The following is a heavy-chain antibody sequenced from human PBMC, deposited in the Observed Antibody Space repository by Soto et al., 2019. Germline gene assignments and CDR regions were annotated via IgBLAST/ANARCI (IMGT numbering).Heavy chain of an antibody. CDR2: INPSGGST. J-gene: IGHJ6*03. V-gene: IGHV1-46*03. CDR3: ARLGLHGYYMDV. D-gene: IGHD5-12*01. Sequence: QGLEWMGIINPSGGSTSYAQKFQGRVTMTRDTSTSTVYMELSSLRSEDTAVYYGARLGLHGYYMDVWGNGTTVTGSS.